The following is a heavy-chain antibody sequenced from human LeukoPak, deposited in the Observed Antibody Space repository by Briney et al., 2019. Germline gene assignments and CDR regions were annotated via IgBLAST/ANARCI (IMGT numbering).Heavy chain of an antibody. V-gene: IGHV3-33*01. J-gene: IGHJ4*02. CDR2: IWYDGTNK. CDR3: ARDPLGRAADY. D-gene: IGHD7-27*01. CDR1: GFTFNHYG. Sequence: PGGSLRLSCTASGFTFNHYGMHWVRQAPGRRLEWVAGIWYDGTNKYYADSVKGRVTISRDNSRNTLYLQMNSLRAEDTAVYYCARDPLGRAADYWGQGSLVTVSS.